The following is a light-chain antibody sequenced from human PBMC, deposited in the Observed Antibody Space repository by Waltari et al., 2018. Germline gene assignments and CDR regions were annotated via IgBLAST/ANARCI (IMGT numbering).Light chain of an antibody. CDR2: KDT. Sequence: SHDLTQPPSVSVSPGQTARITCSGDALPKQYAYWFQKKPGPAPVLVIYKDTERPSGIPERFSGSSAGKTVTLTISGVQADDEADYYCQSADISSSYRVFGGGTKLSVL. V-gene: IGLV3-25*03. J-gene: IGLJ3*02. CDR1: ALPKQY. CDR3: QSADISSSYRV.